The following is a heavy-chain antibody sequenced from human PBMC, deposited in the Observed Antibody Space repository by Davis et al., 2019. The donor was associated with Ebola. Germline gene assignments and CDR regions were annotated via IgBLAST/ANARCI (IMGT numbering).Heavy chain of an antibody. CDR2: IHYSGDT. V-gene: IGHV4-61*08. J-gene: IGHJ5*01. CDR3: ARSNYGSGSYDS. D-gene: IGHD3-10*01. Sequence: GSLRLSCTVSGGSISSGGYYWSWIRQPPGKGLEWIGYIHYSGDTKSNTALKSRVTISVDTSKNQFSLKLNSVTAADTAVFYCARSNYGSGSYDSWGQGALVTVSS. CDR1: GGSISSGGYY.